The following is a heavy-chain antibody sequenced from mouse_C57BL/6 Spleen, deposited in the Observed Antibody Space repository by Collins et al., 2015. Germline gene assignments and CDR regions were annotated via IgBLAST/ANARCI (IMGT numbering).Heavy chain of an antibody. CDR1: DYTFTNYW. J-gene: IGHJ1*03. Sequence: QVQLQQPGAEVVKPGASVKLSCKASDYTFTNYWMHWVKQRPGRGLEWIGRIDPYSGGTKYNEKFKTKATLTVDKPSSTAYMQLSSLTSEDSAVYYCARWGSDWYFDVWGTGTTVTVSS. CDR2: IDPYSGGT. D-gene: IGHD1-1*01. V-gene: IGHV1-72*01. CDR3: ARWGSDWYFDV.